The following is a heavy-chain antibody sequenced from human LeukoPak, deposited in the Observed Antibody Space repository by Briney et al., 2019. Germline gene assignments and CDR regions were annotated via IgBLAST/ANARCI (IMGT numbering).Heavy chain of an antibody. J-gene: IGHJ4*02. CDR3: AKLDTFDYYFDY. V-gene: IGHV3-23*01. D-gene: IGHD3-16*01. CDR2: ISGSGGST. CDR1: GLTFSTYA. Sequence: GGSLRLSCAASGLTFSTYAMSWVRQAPGKGLEWVSAISGSGGSTYYADSVKGRFTISRDNSKNTLYLQMNSLRAEDTAVYYCAKLDTFDYYFDYWGQGTLVTVSS.